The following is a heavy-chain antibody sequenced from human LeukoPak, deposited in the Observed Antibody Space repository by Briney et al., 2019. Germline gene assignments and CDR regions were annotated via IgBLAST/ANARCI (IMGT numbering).Heavy chain of an antibody. Sequence: SETLSLTCTVSGGSISSYYWSWIRQPAGKGLEWIGRIYTSGSTNYNPSLKSRVTMSVDTSKNQFSLKLSSVTAADTVVYYCARGGSGSYLGYNWFDPWGQGTLVTVSS. D-gene: IGHD3-10*01. J-gene: IGHJ5*02. CDR1: GGSISSYY. CDR3: ARGGSGSYLGYNWFDP. CDR2: IYTSGST. V-gene: IGHV4-4*07.